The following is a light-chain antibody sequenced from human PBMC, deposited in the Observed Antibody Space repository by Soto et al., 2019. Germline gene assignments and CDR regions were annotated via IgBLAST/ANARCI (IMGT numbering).Light chain of an antibody. CDR3: HQRRNSIT. Sequence: EIVLTQSPVTLSLSLGERVTLSCRASQSIGSYLGRLQQKPGQAPRLLIYDASKRATGIPGRFSGSGSGTDFTLTISSLEPEDFAVYYCHQRRNSITFGQGTRLEIK. J-gene: IGKJ5*01. CDR1: QSIGSY. V-gene: IGKV3-11*01. CDR2: DAS.